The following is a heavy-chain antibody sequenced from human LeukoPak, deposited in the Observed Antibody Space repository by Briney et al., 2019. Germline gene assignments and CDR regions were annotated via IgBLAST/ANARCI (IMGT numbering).Heavy chain of an antibody. J-gene: IGHJ4*02. Sequence: VASVKVSCKASGGTFSSYAISWVRQAPGQGLEWMGRIIPILGIANYAQKFQGRVTITADKSTSTAYMELSSLRSEDTAVYYCARDEGGDFHRYWGQGTLVTVSS. CDR2: IIPILGIA. V-gene: IGHV1-69*04. D-gene: IGHD2-21*02. CDR3: ARDEGGDFHRY. CDR1: GGTFSSYA.